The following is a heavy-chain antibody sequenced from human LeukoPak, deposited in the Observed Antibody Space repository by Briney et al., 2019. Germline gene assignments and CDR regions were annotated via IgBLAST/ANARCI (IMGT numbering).Heavy chain of an antibody. J-gene: IGHJ1*01. CDR2: INHSGST. CDR1: GGSFSGYY. Sequence: SETLSLTCAVYGGSFSGYYWSWIRQPPGKGLEWIGEINHSGSTNYNPSLKSRVTISVDTSKNQFSLKLSSVTDADTAVYYCARGRYYGSSYFQHWGQGTLVTVSS. V-gene: IGHV4-34*01. CDR3: ARGRYYGSSYFQH. D-gene: IGHD3-10*01.